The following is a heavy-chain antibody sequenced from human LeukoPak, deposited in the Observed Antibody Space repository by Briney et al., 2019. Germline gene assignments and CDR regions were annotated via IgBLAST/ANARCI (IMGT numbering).Heavy chain of an antibody. CDR3: AKTNGYYSD. CDR1: GFTFSSYA. D-gene: IGHD3-22*01. V-gene: IGHV3-23*01. Sequence: GGSLRLSCAASGFTFSSYAMSWVRQAPGKGLEWVSGISGSGGTTYYADSVKGRFTISRDNSKNSLSLQVSSLRAEDTAVHYCAKTNGYYSDWGQGTLVTVSS. CDR2: ISGSGGTT. J-gene: IGHJ4*02.